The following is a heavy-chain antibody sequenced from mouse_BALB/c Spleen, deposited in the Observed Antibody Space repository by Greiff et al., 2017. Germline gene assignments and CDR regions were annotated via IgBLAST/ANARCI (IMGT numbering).Heavy chain of an antibody. D-gene: IGHD2-12*01. CDR2: IYPGGGYT. CDR3: ARKGGFYDNYFDY. V-gene: IGHV1-63*02. Sequence: VQLQQSGAELVRPGTSVKISCKASGYTFTNYWLGWVKQRPGHGLEWIGDIYPGGGYTNYNEKFKGKATLTADTSSSTAYMQLSSLTSEDSAVYFCARKGGFYDNYFDYWGQGTTLTVSS. CDR1: GYTFTNYW. J-gene: IGHJ2*01.